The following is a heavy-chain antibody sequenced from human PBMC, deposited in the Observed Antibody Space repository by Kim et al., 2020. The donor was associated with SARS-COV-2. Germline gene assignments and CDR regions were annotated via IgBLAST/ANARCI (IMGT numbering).Heavy chain of an antibody. J-gene: IGHJ6*02. CDR3: AREGNGMDV. V-gene: IGHV4-31*03. Sequence: SETLSLTCTVSGGSISSGGYYWSWIRQHPGKGLEGIGYIYYSGSTYYNPSLKSRVTISVDTAKNQFSLKLSSVTAAETPVSYGAREGNGMDVWGQRTTVT. CDR2: IYYSGST. CDR1: GGSISSGGYY.